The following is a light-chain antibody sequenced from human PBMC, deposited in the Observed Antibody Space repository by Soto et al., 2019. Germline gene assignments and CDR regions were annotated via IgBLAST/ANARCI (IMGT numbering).Light chain of an antibody. V-gene: IGKV1-39*01. CDR2: AAS. CDR3: QETQSTPGT. J-gene: IGKJ1*01. Sequence: DIQVTQSPSSLSASLGDRVTTTCRASQSISRHLNWYQQKSGKAPRLLIHAASSLQSGVPSRFSGSGSGTDFTLTISSLQPEDFATYYCQETQSTPGTFGQGTRLEIK. CDR1: QSISRH.